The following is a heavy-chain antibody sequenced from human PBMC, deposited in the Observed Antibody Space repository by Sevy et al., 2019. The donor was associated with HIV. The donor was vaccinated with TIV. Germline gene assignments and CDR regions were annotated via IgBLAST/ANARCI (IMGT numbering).Heavy chain of an antibody. CDR3: ARGRGGEFDY. J-gene: IGHJ4*02. CDR2: TRNKANSYTT. V-gene: IGHV3-72*01. Sequence: GGSLRLSCAASGFTFSDHYMDWVRQAPGKGLEWVGRTRNKANSYTTEYAASVKGRFTISRDDSKTSLYLQMNSLKTEDTAVYYCARGRGGEFDYWGQGTLVTVSS. CDR1: GFTFSDHY. D-gene: IGHD3-16*01.